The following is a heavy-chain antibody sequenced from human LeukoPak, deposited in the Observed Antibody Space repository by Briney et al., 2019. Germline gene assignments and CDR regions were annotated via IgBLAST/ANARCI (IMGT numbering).Heavy chain of an antibody. J-gene: IGHJ3*02. CDR2: INPSGGST. CDR1: GYTFTIYY. Sequence: ASVRVSCKASGYTFTIYYMHWVRQAPGQGLEWMGLINPSGGSTSYAQKFQGRVTMTRDTSTSTVYMELSSLRSEDTAVYYCARAGGYGGNPDAFDIWGQGTMVTVSS. V-gene: IGHV1-46*01. D-gene: IGHD4-23*01. CDR3: ARAGGYGGNPDAFDI.